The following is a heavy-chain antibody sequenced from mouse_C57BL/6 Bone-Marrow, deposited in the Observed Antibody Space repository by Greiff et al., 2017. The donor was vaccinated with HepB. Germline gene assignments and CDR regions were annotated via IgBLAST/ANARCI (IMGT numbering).Heavy chain of an antibody. CDR1: GYTFTSYW. Sequence: VQLQQPGTELVKPGASVKLSCKASGYTFTSYWMHWVKQRPGQGLEWIGNINPSNGGTNYNEKFKSKATLTVDKSSSTANMQLSSLRSEDSAVYYGARSRGLYPVGWFAYGGQGTLGTVSA. CDR3: ARSRGLYPVGWFAY. CDR2: INPSNGGT. J-gene: IGHJ3*01. V-gene: IGHV1-53*01. D-gene: IGHD1-1*01.